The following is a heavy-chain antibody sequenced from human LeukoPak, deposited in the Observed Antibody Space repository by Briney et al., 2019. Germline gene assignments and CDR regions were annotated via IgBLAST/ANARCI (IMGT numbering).Heavy chain of an antibody. D-gene: IGHD1-26*01. V-gene: IGHV4-34*01. CDR2: INHSGST. Sequence: PSETLSLICAVYGGSFSGYYWSWIRQPPGKGLEWIGEINHSGSTNYNPSLKSRVTISVDTSKNQFSLKLSSVTAADTAVYYCARARIVGARFDYWGQGTLVTVSS. CDR1: GGSFSGYY. CDR3: ARARIVGARFDY. J-gene: IGHJ4*02.